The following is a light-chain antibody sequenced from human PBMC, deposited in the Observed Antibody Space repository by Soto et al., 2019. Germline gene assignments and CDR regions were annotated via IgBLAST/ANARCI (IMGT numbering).Light chain of an antibody. Sequence: HSVLTQPPSVSGSPGQSITIACTGTSSDVGDYNRVSWYQHHPGKAPKLMIFEVTNRPSGISDRFSGSKSGSTASLTISELQPDDEADYYCISFTPSTTTHWVFGGGTKVNVL. CDR1: SSDVGDYNR. V-gene: IGLV2-14*01. CDR2: EVT. J-gene: IGLJ3*02. CDR3: ISFTPSTTTHWV.